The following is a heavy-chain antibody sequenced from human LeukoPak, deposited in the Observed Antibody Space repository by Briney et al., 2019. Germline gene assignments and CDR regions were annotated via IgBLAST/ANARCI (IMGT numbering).Heavy chain of an antibody. D-gene: IGHD1-26*01. CDR2: ISSSSSYI. CDR1: GFTFKKYW. J-gene: IGHJ4*02. V-gene: IGHV3-21*01. Sequence: GESLRLSCAASGFTFKKYWMNWVRQAPGKGLEWVSSISSSSSYIYYADSVKGRFTISRDNAKNSLCLQMNSLRAEDTAVYYCARAHSGSSLFDYWGQGTLVTVSS. CDR3: ARAHSGSSLFDY.